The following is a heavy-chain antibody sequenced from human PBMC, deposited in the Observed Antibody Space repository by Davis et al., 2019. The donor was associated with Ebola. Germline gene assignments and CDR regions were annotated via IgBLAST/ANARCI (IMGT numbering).Heavy chain of an antibody. J-gene: IGHJ6*02. CDR3: VRGGYCSSTSCYGYYYYGMDV. D-gene: IGHD2-2*01. Sequence: SETLSLNCAVSGGSISSSNWWSWVRQPPGKGLEWPGEIYHSGSTNYNPSLKSLVTISVDKSKNQFSLKLSSVTAADTAVYYCVRGGYCSSTSCYGYYYYGMDVWGQGTTVTVSS. CDR1: GGSISSSNW. CDR2: IYHSGST. V-gene: IGHV4-4*02.